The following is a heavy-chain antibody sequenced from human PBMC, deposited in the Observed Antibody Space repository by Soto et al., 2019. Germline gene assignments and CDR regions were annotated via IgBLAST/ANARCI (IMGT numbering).Heavy chain of an antibody. J-gene: IGHJ4*02. CDR2: INAGNGNT. D-gene: IGHD6-19*01. Sequence: QVQLVQSGAEVKKPGASVKVSCKASGYTFTSYAMHWVRQAPGQRLEWMGWINAGNGNTKYSQKFQGKVTITRETSAGTAYMALGSLRSEDKAVYYCARDQAGDSRGWDEELDYWGQGTLVTVSS. V-gene: IGHV1-3*01. CDR3: ARDQAGDSRGWDEELDY. CDR1: GYTFTSYA.